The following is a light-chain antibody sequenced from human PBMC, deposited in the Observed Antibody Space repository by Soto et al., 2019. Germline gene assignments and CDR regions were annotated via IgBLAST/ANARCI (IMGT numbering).Light chain of an antibody. CDR1: KLGDKY. Sequence: SYELPQPPSVSVSPGQPASITFSGDKLGDKYACWYQQKPGQSPVLVIYQDSKRPSGIPERFSGSNSGNTATLTISGTQAMDEADYYCQAWDRSDVVFGGGTQLTVL. CDR2: QDS. J-gene: IGLJ2*01. V-gene: IGLV3-1*01. CDR3: QAWDRSDVV.